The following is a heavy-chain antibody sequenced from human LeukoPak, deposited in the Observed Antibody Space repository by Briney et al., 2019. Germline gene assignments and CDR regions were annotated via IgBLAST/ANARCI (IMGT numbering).Heavy chain of an antibody. Sequence: GGSLRLSCAASGFTFSSYAMSWVRQAPGKGLEWVSAISGSGGSTYYADSVKGRFTISRDNAKNSLYLQMNSLRAEDTDVYYCARDFDPVPCSTSCYPYAFDIWGQGTMVTVSS. V-gene: IGHV3-23*01. J-gene: IGHJ3*02. CDR3: ARDFDPVPCSTSCYPYAFDI. CDR2: ISGSGGST. D-gene: IGHD2-2*01. CDR1: GFTFSSYA.